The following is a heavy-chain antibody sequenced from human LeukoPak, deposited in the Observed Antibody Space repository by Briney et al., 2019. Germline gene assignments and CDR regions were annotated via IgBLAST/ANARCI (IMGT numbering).Heavy chain of an antibody. J-gene: IGHJ4*02. CDR2: IIPIFGTA. CDR3: ARDRYYYDSSGLGFYY. Sequence: SVKVSCKASVGTFSSYAIRCVRQAPGQGFECVGRIIPIFGTANYAQKFQGRVTITTDESTSTAYMELSSLRSEDTAVYYCARDRYYYDSSGLGFYYWGQGTLVTVSS. D-gene: IGHD3-22*01. V-gene: IGHV1-69*05. CDR1: VGTFSSYA.